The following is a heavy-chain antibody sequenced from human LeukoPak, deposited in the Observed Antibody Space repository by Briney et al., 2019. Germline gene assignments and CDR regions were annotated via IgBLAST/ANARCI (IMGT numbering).Heavy chain of an antibody. V-gene: IGHV3-66*02. CDR2: IYSGGST. CDR3: ARDSRSGYYYGMDV. Sequence: GGSLRLSCAASGFTVSSNYMSWVRQAPGKGREWGSVIYSGGSTYYADSVKGRFTISRDNSKNTLCLQMNSLRAEDTAVYYCARDSRSGYYYGMDVWGQGTTVTVSS. CDR1: GFTVSSNY. J-gene: IGHJ6*02. D-gene: IGHD6-6*01.